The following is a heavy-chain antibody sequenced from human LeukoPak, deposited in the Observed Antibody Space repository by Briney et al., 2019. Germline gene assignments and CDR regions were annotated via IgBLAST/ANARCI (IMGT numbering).Heavy chain of an antibody. CDR1: GGTFSSYA. CDR2: IIPIFGTA. D-gene: IGHD3-22*01. CDR3: ARDYDSSGYDDAFDI. V-gene: IGHV1-69*05. J-gene: IGHJ3*02. Sequence: SVKVSCKASGGTFSSYAISWVRQAPGQGLEWMGGIIPIFGTANYAQKFQGRVTITTDESTSTAYMELSSLRSEDTAVYYCARDYDSSGYDDAFDIWGQGTVVTVSS.